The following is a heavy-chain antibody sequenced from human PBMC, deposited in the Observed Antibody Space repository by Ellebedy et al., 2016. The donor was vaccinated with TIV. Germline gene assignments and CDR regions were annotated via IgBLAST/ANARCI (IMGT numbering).Heavy chain of an antibody. Sequence: MPSETLSLTCTVSGGSINNYYWSWIRQPPGRGLEWIGYVYHSGSTNYNPSLKRRATMSVDTSKNQFSLKLISVTAADTAMYYCARNTEVLYWYFDLWGRGTLVTVSS. CDR3: ARNTEVLYWYFDL. CDR2: VYHSGST. J-gene: IGHJ2*01. D-gene: IGHD4-23*01. CDR1: GGSINNYY. V-gene: IGHV4-59*08.